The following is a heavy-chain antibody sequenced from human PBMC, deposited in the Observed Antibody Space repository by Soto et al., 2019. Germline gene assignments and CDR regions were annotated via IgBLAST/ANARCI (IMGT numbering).Heavy chain of an antibody. D-gene: IGHD6-13*01. J-gene: IGHJ5*02. CDR2: IGNRGTGV. Sequence: QVQLVESGGGLVKPGGSLRLSCAASGFTFGDYYMTWIRQAPGKGLEWVSFIGNRGTGVYYADSVKGRFTIFRDNAKNSLFLQMNNMRVEDTAMYYCARDLRTVGMASRFDPRGQGTLVTVSS. CDR1: GFTFGDYY. CDR3: ARDLRTVGMASRFDP. V-gene: IGHV3-11*01.